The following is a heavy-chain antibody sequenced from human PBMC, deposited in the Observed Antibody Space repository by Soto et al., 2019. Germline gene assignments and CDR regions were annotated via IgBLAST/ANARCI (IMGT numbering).Heavy chain of an antibody. V-gene: IGHV1-2*02. CDR3: AREDSYGYVLYYFDY. J-gene: IGHJ4*02. CDR2: INPNSGGT. CDR1: GYTFTGYY. Sequence: GASVKVSCKASGYTFTGYYMHWVRQAHGQGLEWMGWINPNSGGTNYAQKFQGRVTMTRDTSISTAYMELSRLRSDDTAVYYCAREDSYGYVLYYFDYWGQGTLVTVSS. D-gene: IGHD5-18*01.